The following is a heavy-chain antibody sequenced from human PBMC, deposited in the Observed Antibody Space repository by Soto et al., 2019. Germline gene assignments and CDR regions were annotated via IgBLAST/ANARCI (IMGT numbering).Heavy chain of an antibody. CDR1: GFTFSSYP. CDR3: VRERPFFDY. J-gene: IGHJ4*02. V-gene: IGHV3-30*14. D-gene: IGHD6-25*01. Sequence: QVQLVESGGGVVQPGRSLRLSCAASGFTFSSYPMHWVRQAPGKGLAWVAVISSDGNNKFYADSVKGRFIISRDNSQNMLYLQMNSLRADDMAVYYCVRERPFFDYWGQGTLITVSS. CDR2: ISSDGNNK.